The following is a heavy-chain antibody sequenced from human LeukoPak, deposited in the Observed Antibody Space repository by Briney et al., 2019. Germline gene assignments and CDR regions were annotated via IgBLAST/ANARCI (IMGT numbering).Heavy chain of an antibody. D-gene: IGHD4-17*01. CDR2: ISSSSSYI. Sequence: GGSLRLSCAASGFTFSSYSMNWVRQAPGKGLEWVASISSSSSYIYYADSVKGRFTISRDNAKNSLYLQMNSLRAEDTAVYYCARGDHGDFNSAGFDYWGQRTLVTVSS. CDR3: ARGDHGDFNSAGFDY. CDR1: GFTFSSYS. V-gene: IGHV3-21*01. J-gene: IGHJ4*02.